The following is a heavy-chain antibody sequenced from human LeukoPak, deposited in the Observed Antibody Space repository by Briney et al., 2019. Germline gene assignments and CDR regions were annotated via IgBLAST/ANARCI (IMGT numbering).Heavy chain of an antibody. CDR3: ARQGAYSSAIGMGY. J-gene: IGHJ4*02. CDR2: INPSGGGT. D-gene: IGHD6-19*01. CDR1: GYTFNNYY. Sequence: ASVKASCKASGYTFNNYYMYWVRQAPGQGLEWMGMINPSGGGTSYAQKFQGRVTMTRDTSTRTVYMEVSRLKPEDTAVYYCARQGAYSSAIGMGYWGQGTLVTVSS. V-gene: IGHV1-46*02.